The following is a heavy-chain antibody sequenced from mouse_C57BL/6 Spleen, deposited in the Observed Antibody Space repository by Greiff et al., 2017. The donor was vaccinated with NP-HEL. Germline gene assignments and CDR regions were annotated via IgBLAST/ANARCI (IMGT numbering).Heavy chain of an antibody. CDR1: GYTFTNYW. CDR2: IYPGGGYT. D-gene: IGHD2-10*01. Sequence: QVQLQQSGAELVRPGTSVKMSCKASGYTFTNYWIGWAKQRPGHGLEWIGDIYPGGGYTNYNEKFKGKATLTADKSSSTAYMQFSSLTSEDSAIYYCARAPYYGNFHFDYWGQGTTLTVSS. CDR3: ARAPYYGNFHFDY. V-gene: IGHV1-63*01. J-gene: IGHJ2*01.